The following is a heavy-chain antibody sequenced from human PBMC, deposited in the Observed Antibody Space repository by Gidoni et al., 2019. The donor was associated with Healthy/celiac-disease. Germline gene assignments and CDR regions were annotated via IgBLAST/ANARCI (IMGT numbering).Heavy chain of an antibody. V-gene: IGHV1-69*04. Sequence: QVQLVQSGAEVKKPGSSVKVSCKASGGTFSSYAISWVRQAPGQGLEWMGRIIPILGIANYAQKFQGRVTITADKSTSTAYMELSSLRSEDTAVYYCARDMVQNPRYYYMDVWGKGTTVTVSS. D-gene: IGHD1-1*01. CDR3: ARDMVQNPRYYYMDV. J-gene: IGHJ6*03. CDR1: GGTFSSYA. CDR2: IIPILGIA.